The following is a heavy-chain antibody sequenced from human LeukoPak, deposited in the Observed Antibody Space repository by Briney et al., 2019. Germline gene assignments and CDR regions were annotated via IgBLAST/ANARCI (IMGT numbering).Heavy chain of an antibody. J-gene: IGHJ5*02. CDR2: INPNSGGT. Sequence: GASVKVSXKASGYTFTGYYMHWVRQAPGQGLEWMGRINPNSGGTNYAQKFQGRVTMTRDTSVTTAYMELGRLRSDDTAVYYCASSFFYDNSGYYPWGQGTLVTVSS. V-gene: IGHV1-2*06. D-gene: IGHD3-22*01. CDR3: ASSFFYDNSGYYP. CDR1: GYTFTGYY.